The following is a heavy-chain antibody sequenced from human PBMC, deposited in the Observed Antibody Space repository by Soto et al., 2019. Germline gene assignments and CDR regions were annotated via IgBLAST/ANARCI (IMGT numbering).Heavy chain of an antibody. Sequence: EVQLLESGGGLVQPGGSLRLSCAASGFTLSSCVMTWVRQAPGKGLEWVSGIDTGGGGTYYAVSVKGRFTISRDTAKTTVYLYMNSLRAEDTAVYYCAKGPEQLVHGVFDYWGQGTLVTVFS. CDR2: IDTGGGGT. J-gene: IGHJ4*02. D-gene: IGHD6-6*01. CDR1: GFTLSSCV. CDR3: AKGPEQLVHGVFDY. V-gene: IGHV3-23*01.